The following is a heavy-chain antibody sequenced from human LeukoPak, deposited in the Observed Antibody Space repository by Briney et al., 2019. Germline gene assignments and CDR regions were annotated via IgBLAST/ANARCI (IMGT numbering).Heavy chain of an antibody. CDR2: ISYDGSNK. J-gene: IGHJ6*03. V-gene: IGHV3-30*18. CDR1: GFTFSSYG. D-gene: IGHD3-22*01. Sequence: GGSLRLSCAASGFTFSSYGMHWVRQAPGKGLEWVAVISYDGSNKYYADSVKGRFTISRDNSKNTLYLQMNSLRAEDTAVYYCAKEGHTMIVERYYYYYYYMDVWGKGTTVTVSS. CDR3: AKEGHTMIVERYYYYYYYMDV.